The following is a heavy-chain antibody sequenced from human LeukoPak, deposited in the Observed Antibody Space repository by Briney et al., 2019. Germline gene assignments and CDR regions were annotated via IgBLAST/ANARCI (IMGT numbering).Heavy chain of an antibody. Sequence: GGSLRLSCAVSGLPFSSYAMSWVRQAPGKGLEWVSGISGSGGSTVYAESVQGRFTISRDNSKNTPFLQMNSLRAEDTAVYYCAKGSGSGWYGWFDPWGQGTLVTVSS. CDR3: AKGSGSGWYGWFDP. CDR1: GLPFSSYA. J-gene: IGHJ5*02. D-gene: IGHD6-19*01. V-gene: IGHV3-23*01. CDR2: ISGSGGST.